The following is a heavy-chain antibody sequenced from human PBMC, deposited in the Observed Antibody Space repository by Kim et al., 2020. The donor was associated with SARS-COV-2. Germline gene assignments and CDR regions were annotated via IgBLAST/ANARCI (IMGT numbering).Heavy chain of an antibody. CDR3: ATGRGTTAFDY. J-gene: IGHJ4*02. D-gene: IGHD1-7*01. Sequence: YSPSFEGQVTISADKSINTAYLQWSSLKASDTAMYYCATGRGTTAFDYWGQGTVVTISS. V-gene: IGHV5-51*01.